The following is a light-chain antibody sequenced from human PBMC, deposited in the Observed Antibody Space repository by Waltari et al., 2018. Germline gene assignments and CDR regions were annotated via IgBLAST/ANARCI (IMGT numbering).Light chain of an antibody. CDR1: QSVSSG. CDR2: GAS. J-gene: IGKJ1*01. CDR3: QQYNNWPGT. Sequence: ETVMTQSPATLSVSPGERATLSCRASQSVSSGLAWYQQKPGQAPRLLIDGASTRATGIPARVSGSGSGTEFTLTISSLQSEDFAVYYCQQYNNWPGTFGQGTKVEIK. V-gene: IGKV3-15*01.